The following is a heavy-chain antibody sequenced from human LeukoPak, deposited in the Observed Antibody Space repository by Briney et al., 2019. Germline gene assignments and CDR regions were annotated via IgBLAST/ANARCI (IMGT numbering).Heavy chain of an antibody. J-gene: IGHJ5*02. Sequence: GGSPRLSCAASGFTFSSYAMSWVRQAPGKGLEWVSAISGSGGSTYYADSVKGRFTISRDNSKNTLYLQMNSLRAEDTAVYYCAKDRNIVVAPDWFDPWGQGTLVTVSS. CDR2: ISGSGGST. CDR1: GFTFSSYA. V-gene: IGHV3-23*01. CDR3: AKDRNIVVAPDWFDP. D-gene: IGHD2-15*01.